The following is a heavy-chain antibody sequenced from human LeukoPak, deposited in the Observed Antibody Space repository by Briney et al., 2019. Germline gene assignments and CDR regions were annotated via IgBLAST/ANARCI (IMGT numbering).Heavy chain of an antibody. D-gene: IGHD3-10*01. CDR1: GDSMSSYY. J-gene: IGHJ5*02. Sequence: PSETLSLTCTVSGDSMSSYYWSWLRQHPVRGLEWIGHIYYSGSTDYNPSLKSRVGILLDTSKNQVSLKLSSVTAADTAVYYCARESLSDYYGSGSFSSWSQGTLVTVSS. CDR3: ARESLSDYYGSGSFSS. CDR2: IYYSGST. V-gene: IGHV4-59*01.